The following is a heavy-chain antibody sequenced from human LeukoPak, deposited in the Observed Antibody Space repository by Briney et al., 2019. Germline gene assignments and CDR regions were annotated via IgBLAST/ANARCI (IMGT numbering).Heavy chain of an antibody. Sequence: GGSLRLSCAASGFTVSSNYMSWVRQAPGKGLEWVSVIYSGGSTYYADSVKGRFTISRDNSKNTLYLQMNSLRAEDTAVYYCTTEGDTAMDMTYYFDYWGQGTLVTVSS. CDR1: GFTVSSNY. J-gene: IGHJ4*02. V-gene: IGHV3-66*01. D-gene: IGHD5-18*01. CDR3: TTEGDTAMDMTYYFDY. CDR2: IYSGGST.